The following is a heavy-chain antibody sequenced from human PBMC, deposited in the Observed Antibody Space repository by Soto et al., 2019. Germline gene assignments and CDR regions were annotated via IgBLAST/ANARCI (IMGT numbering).Heavy chain of an antibody. J-gene: IGHJ6*02. D-gene: IGHD2-2*01. Sequence: SVKVSCKASGFTFTSSAMQWVRQARGQRLEWIGWIVVGSGNTNYAQKFQERVTITRDMSTSTAYMELSSLRSEDTAVYYCAIVPGDQSYYCMDVWGQGTTVTVSS. V-gene: IGHV1-58*02. CDR3: AIVPGDQSYYCMDV. CDR1: GFTFTSSA. CDR2: IVVGSGNT.